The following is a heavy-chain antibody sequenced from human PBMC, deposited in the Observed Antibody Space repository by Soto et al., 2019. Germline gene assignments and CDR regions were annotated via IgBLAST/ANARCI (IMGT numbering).Heavy chain of an antibody. V-gene: IGHV3-23*01. CDR2: IRHSGAGT. Sequence: GGSLRLSCAASGLTFSNYAMSWVRQAPGKGLEWVSGIRHSGAGTYYADSVKGRFIISRDNSKDTLYRQMNSLRAEDTAVYYCAKAAFSYYYNMDVWGQGTTVTVSS. CDR3: AKAAFSYYYNMDV. J-gene: IGHJ6*02. CDR1: GLTFSNYA.